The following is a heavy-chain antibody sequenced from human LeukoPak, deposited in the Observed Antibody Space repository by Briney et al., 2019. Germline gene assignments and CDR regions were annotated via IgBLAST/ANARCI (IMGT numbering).Heavy chain of an antibody. CDR1: GFTFSSYW. D-gene: IGHD3-10*01. Sequence: GGSLRLSCAASGFTFSSYWMSWVRQAPGKGLEWVANIKQDGSEKYYVDSVKGRFTISRDNAKNSLYLQMNSLRAEDTAVYYCARLQYFKFGMVRGVKGFDCWGQGTLVTVSS. CDR2: IKQDGSEK. J-gene: IGHJ4*02. V-gene: IGHV3-7*01. CDR3: ARLQYFKFGMVRGVKGFDC.